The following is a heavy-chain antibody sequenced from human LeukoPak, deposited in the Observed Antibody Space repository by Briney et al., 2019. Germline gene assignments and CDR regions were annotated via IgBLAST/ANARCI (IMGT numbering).Heavy chain of an antibody. J-gene: IGHJ4*02. V-gene: IGHV3-53*01. CDR1: GFTVSSNY. CDR3: AKPSGWYSL. D-gene: IGHD6-19*01. Sequence: QPGGSLRLSCAASGFTVSSNYMSWVRQAPGKGLEWVSGISWNSGSIGYADSVKGRFTISRDNSKNTLYLQMNSMRAEDTAVYYCAKPSGWYSLWGQGTLVTVSS. CDR2: ISWNSGSI.